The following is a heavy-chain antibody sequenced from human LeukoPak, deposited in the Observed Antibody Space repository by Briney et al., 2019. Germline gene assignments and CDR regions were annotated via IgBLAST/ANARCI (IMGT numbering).Heavy chain of an antibody. CDR3: ARTTIRLGDLSLVDY. CDR2: IYPGDSDT. Sequence: GESLKISCKGSGYNFTSYWIGWVRQMPGKGLEWMGIIYPGDSDTRYSPSFQGQVTISADKSISTAYLQWSSLKASDTAMYYCARTTIRLGDLSLVDYWGQGTLVTVSS. V-gene: IGHV5-51*01. CDR1: GYNFTSYW. J-gene: IGHJ4*02. D-gene: IGHD3-16*02.